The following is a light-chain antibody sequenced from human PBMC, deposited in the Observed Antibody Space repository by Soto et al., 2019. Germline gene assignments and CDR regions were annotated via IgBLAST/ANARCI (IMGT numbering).Light chain of an antibody. Sequence: EIVLTQSPGTLSFSPGERATLTCRASKSVRYNCLAWYQQKPGQAPRLLIYGVSSRATGIPDRFSGSGSGTDFTLTISRLEPEDFAVYYCQQYGDSPFTFGPGTKVDLK. CDR1: KSVRYNC. J-gene: IGKJ3*01. CDR3: QQYGDSPFT. V-gene: IGKV3-20*01. CDR2: GVS.